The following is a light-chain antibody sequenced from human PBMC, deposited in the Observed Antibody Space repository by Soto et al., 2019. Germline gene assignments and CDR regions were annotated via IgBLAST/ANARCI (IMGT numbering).Light chain of an antibody. CDR2: AAS. CDR3: QKYNSAPWT. CDR1: QGISKY. Sequence: DIQMTQSPSSLSTSVGDRVTITCRASQGISKYLAWYQQKPGKVPKLLSYAASTLQSGVPSRFSGSGSGTDFTLTISRLQPEDVATYYCQKYNSAPWTFGQGNKVEIK. J-gene: IGKJ1*01. V-gene: IGKV1-27*01.